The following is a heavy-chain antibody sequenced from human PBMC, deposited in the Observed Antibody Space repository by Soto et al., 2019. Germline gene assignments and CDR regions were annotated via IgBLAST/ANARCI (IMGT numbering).Heavy chain of an antibody. CDR1: GFKFTIYG. J-gene: IGHJ6*02. V-gene: IGHV3-33*06. Sequence: LRLSCAASGFKFTIYGMHWVRQAPGKGLEWVAVVWYDGSNKYYADSVKGRFTISRDNSKNTLYLQVNSLRAEDTAVYYCAKDRSSSLDGMDVWGQGTTVTVSS. CDR2: VWYDGSNK. D-gene: IGHD6-13*01. CDR3: AKDRSSSLDGMDV.